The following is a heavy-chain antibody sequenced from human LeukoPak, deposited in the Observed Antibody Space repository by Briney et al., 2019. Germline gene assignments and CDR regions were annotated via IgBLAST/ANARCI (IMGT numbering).Heavy chain of an antibody. CDR2: ISPIFGTA. Sequence: SVKVSCKASGGTFSSYAISWVRQAPGQGLEWMGGISPIFGTANYAQKFQGRVTITADESTSTAYMELSSLRSEDTAVYYCARIFEGTGTTSAIYYYYMDVWGKGTTVTVYS. J-gene: IGHJ6*03. CDR3: ARIFEGTGTTSAIYYYYMDV. D-gene: IGHD1-7*01. V-gene: IGHV1-69*01. CDR1: GGTFSSYA.